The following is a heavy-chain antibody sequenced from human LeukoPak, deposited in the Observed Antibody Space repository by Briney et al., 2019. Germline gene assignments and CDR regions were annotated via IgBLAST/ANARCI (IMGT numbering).Heavy chain of an antibody. CDR3: ARRGDY. CDR2: VYYTGTT. CDR1: GGSVSSSYYH. Sequence: SETLSLTCTVSGGSVSSSYYHWGWIRQPPGKGLEWVGSVYYTGTTYYNPSLKSRITISIDTSKNQFSLKLSSVTAADTAVYFCARRGDYWGQGILVTVSS. V-gene: IGHV4-39*01. J-gene: IGHJ4*02.